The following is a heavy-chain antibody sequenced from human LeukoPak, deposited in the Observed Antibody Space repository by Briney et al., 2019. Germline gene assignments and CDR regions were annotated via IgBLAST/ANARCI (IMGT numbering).Heavy chain of an antibody. CDR3: AKVRYDSSGFQSPYFDY. D-gene: IGHD3-22*01. CDR2: ISGSGGGT. CDR1: GFTFSNYA. Sequence: PGGSLRLSCAASGFTFSNYAMSWVRQAPGKGLEWVSAISGSGGGTYYADSVKGRFTISRDNSKNTLYLQMNSLRAEDTAIYYCAKVRYDSSGFQSPYFDYWGQGTLVTVFS. J-gene: IGHJ4*02. V-gene: IGHV3-23*01.